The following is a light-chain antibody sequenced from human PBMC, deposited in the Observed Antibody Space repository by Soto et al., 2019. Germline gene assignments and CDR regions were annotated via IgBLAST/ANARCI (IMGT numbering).Light chain of an antibody. J-gene: IGKJ2*01. CDR1: QSVARD. Sequence: EIVLTQSPGTLSLSPGETATLSCRASQSVARDLTWYQHKPGQAPRLLISRASTGATGIPDRFSGSGSGTDFTLTINRLEPEDSAVYYCQQHNVSMYTFGQGTKLEIK. CDR2: RAS. CDR3: QQHNVSMYT. V-gene: IGKV3-20*01.